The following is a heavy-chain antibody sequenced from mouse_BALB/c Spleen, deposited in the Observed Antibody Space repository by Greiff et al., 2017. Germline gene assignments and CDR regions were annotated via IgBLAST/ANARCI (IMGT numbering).Heavy chain of an antibody. Sequence: EVKLVESGGGLVKPGGSLKLSCAASGFTFSSYTMSWVRQTPEKRLEWVATISSGGSYTYYPDSVKGRFTISRDNAKNTLYLQMSSLKSEDTAMYYCTRSITTADYYAMDYWGQGTSVTVSS. D-gene: IGHD1-2*01. V-gene: IGHV5-6-4*01. CDR1: GFTFSSYT. CDR3: TRSITTADYYAMDY. J-gene: IGHJ4*01. CDR2: ISSGGSYT.